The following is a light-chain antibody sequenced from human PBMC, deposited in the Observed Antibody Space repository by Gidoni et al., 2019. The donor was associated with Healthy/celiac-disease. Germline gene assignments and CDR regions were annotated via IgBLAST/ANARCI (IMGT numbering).Light chain of an antibody. CDR3: CSYAGSSTYV. V-gene: IGLV2-23*01. CDR2: EGS. J-gene: IGLJ1*01. Sequence: QSALTQPASVSGSPGQSITISCTGTSSDVVIYNLVSWYQQHPGKAPKLMIYEGSKRPSGVSNRFSGSKSGNTASLTIYGLQAEDEADYYCCSYAGSSTYVFGTGTKVTVL. CDR1: SSDVVIYNL.